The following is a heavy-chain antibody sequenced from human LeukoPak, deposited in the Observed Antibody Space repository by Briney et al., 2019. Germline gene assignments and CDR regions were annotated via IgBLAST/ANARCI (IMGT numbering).Heavy chain of an antibody. V-gene: IGHV4-39*07. CDR3: ARDATRMGNYFDY. Sequence: SETLSLTCTVSGGSISSSSYYWGWIRQPPGKGLEWIGSIYYSGSTYYNPSLKSRVTISVDTSKNQFSLKLSSVTAADTAVYYCARDATRMGNYFDYWGQGTLVTVSS. CDR1: GGSISSSSYY. J-gene: IGHJ4*02. D-gene: IGHD5-12*01. CDR2: IYYSGST.